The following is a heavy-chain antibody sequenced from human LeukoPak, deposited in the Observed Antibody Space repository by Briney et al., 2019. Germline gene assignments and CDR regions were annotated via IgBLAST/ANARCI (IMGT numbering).Heavy chain of an antibody. CDR3: ARAPAGVGTFDY. CDR1: GFAFSTYN. Sequence: PGGSLRLSCAASGFAFSTYNMNWVRQAPGKGLEWISYISSSSSTIYYADSVKGRFTISRDNAKNSLYLQMNGLRAKDTAVYYCARAPAGVGTFDYWGQGTLVTVSS. CDR2: ISSSSSTI. V-gene: IGHV3-48*01. D-gene: IGHD7-27*01. J-gene: IGHJ4*02.